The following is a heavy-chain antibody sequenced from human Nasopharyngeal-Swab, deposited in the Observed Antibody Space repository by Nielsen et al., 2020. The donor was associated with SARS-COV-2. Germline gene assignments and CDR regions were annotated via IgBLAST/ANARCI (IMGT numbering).Heavy chain of an antibody. J-gene: IGHJ4*02. CDR2: IQSKSAGGAT. CDR3: TRHQGRRFFDY. V-gene: IGHV3-15*01. Sequence: GESLKISCVTSGFIFSSTWMTWVRQAPGKGLEWVGRIQSKSAGGATDYAEPVKGRFTISRDDSKNTVYLQMNSLKTEDTAVYYCTRHQGRRFFDYWGQGTLVTVSP. CDR1: GFIFSSTW.